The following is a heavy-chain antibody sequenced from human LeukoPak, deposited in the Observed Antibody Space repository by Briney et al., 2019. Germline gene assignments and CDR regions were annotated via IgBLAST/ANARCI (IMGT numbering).Heavy chain of an antibody. D-gene: IGHD1-26*01. CDR2: MNPNSGNT. J-gene: IGHJ6*02. V-gene: IGHV1-8*01. CDR3: ARGGGAGQSGSYYYYGMDV. CDR1: GYTFTSYD. Sequence: ASVKVSCKASGYTFTSYDINWVRQATGQGLEWMGWMNPNSGNTGYAQKFQGRVTMTRNTSISTAYMELSSLRSEDTAVYYCARGGGAGQSGSYYYYGMDVWGQGPTVTVSS.